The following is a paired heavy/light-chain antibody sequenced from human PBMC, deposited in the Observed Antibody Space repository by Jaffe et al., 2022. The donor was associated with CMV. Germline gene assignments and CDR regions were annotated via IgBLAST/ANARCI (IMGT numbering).Light chain of an antibody. V-gene: IGLV1-44*01. J-gene: IGLJ2*01. Sequence: QSVLTQPPSASGTPGQRVTISCSGSSSNIGISPVNWYQQLPGTAPKLLIYSSNQRPSGVPDRFSGSRSGTSASLAISGLQSEDEADYYCAAWDDSLNGHVAFGGGTKLTVL. CDR2: SSN. CDR3: AAWDDSLNGHVA. CDR1: SSNIGISP.
Heavy chain of an antibody. V-gene: IGHV4-39*01. CDR2: FYNSGST. J-gene: IGHJ4*02. Sequence: QLQLQESGPGLVKPSETLSLTCTVSGGSISSSSYYWGWIRQPPGKGLEYIGSFYNSGSTYYNPSLKSRVTISGDTSKNQFSLKLSSMTAADTAVYYCARSGLGTWGAYFDYWGQGTLATVSS. CDR1: GGSISSSSYY. D-gene: IGHD3-16*01. CDR3: ARSGLGTWGAYFDY.